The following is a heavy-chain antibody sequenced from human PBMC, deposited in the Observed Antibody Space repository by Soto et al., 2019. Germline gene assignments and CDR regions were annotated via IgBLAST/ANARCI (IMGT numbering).Heavy chain of an antibody. V-gene: IGHV3-21*01. CDR2: ISSSSSYI. J-gene: IGHJ4*02. D-gene: IGHD6-13*01. CDR3: ARVLDVGSSWHREVGEYFDY. Sequence: GGSLRLSCAASGFTFSSYSMNWVRQAPGKGLEWVSSISSSSSYIYYADSVKGRFTISRDNAKNSLYLQMNSLRAEDTAVYYCARVLDVGSSWHREVGEYFDYWGQGTLVTVSS. CDR1: GFTFSSYS.